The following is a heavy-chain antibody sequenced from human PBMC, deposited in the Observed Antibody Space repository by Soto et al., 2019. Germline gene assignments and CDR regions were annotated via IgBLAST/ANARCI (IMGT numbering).Heavy chain of an antibody. V-gene: IGHV3-30-3*01. CDR3: ADGGIGRVY. CDR2: ISYDGSNK. Sequence: PGGSLRLSCAASGFTLSSYAMHWVRQAPGKGLEWVAVISYDGSNKYYADSVKGRFTISRDNSKNTLYLQMNSLRAEDTAVYYCADGGIGRVYWGQGTLVTVSS. CDR1: GFTLSSYA. J-gene: IGHJ4*02.